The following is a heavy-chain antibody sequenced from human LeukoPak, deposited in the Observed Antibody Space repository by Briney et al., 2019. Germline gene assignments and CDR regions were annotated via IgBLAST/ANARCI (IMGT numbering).Heavy chain of an antibody. CDR3: AKDGSWKGRDGYNLYYFDY. J-gene: IGHJ4*02. D-gene: IGHD5-24*01. CDR2: ISYDGSNK. CDR1: GFTVSNYG. V-gene: IGHV3-30*18. Sequence: PGGSLRLACAASGFTVSNYGMHWVRQAPGKGLEWVAVISYDGSNKYYADSVKGRFTISRDNSKNTLYLQMNSLGAEDTAVYYCAKDGSWKGRDGYNLYYFDYWGQGTLVTVSS.